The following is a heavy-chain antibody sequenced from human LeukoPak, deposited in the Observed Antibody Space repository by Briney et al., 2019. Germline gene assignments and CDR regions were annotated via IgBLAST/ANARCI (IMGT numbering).Heavy chain of an antibody. CDR1: GFTFSSYA. CDR3: ARDWSGGLKDFDYYYGMDV. J-gene: IGHJ6*02. D-gene: IGHD1-1*01. Sequence: SGGSLRLSCAASGFTFSSYAMHWVRQAPGKGLEWVAVISYDGSNKYYADSVKGRFTISRDNSKNTLYLQMNSLRAEDTAVYYCARDWSGGLKDFDYYYGMDVWGQGTTVTVSS. CDR2: ISYDGSNK. V-gene: IGHV3-30-3*01.